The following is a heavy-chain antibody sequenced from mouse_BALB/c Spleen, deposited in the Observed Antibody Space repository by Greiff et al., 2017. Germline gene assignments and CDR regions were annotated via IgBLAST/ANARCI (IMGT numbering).Heavy chain of an antibody. V-gene: IGHV14-3*02. CDR2: IDPANGNT. D-gene: IGHD1-1*01. Sequence: VQLQQSGAELVKPGASVKLSCTASGFNIKDTYMHWVKQRPEQGLEWIGRIDPANGNTKYDPKFQGKATITADTSSNTACLQLSSLTSEDTAVYYCARGVYYAYWGQGTLVTVSA. CDR1: GFNIKDTY. J-gene: IGHJ3*01. CDR3: ARGVYYAY.